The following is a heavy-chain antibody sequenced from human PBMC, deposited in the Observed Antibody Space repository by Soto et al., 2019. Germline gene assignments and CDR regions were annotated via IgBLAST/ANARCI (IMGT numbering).Heavy chain of an antibody. CDR3: ARAVTPYFGTWFDP. CDR2: ISHTGST. J-gene: IGHJ5*02. CDR1: GGSITSGNTYS. Sequence: SETLSLTCAVSGGSITSGNTYSWSWIRQPPGKGLEWIGSISHTGSTSYNPSLKSRVSMSVDKSENQFSLKLSSVTAADMAVYYCARAVTPYFGTWFDPWGQGTLVTVSS. V-gene: IGHV4-30-2*01. D-gene: IGHD3-10*01.